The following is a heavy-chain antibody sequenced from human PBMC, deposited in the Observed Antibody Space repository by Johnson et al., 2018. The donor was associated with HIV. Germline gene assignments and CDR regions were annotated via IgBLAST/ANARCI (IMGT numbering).Heavy chain of an antibody. CDR3: ARGDRLERAIFDI. Sequence: QVQLVESGGGVVQPGRSLRLSCATSRFIFSTYTMHWVRQAPGKGLEWVAIISYDGTNKYYADSVKGRFTISRDNSKNTLYMQMNSLRAEDTTVYYCARGDRLERAIFDIWGQGTMVTVSS. CDR2: ISYDGTNK. D-gene: IGHD1-1*01. V-gene: IGHV3-30-3*01. J-gene: IGHJ3*02. CDR1: RFIFSTYT.